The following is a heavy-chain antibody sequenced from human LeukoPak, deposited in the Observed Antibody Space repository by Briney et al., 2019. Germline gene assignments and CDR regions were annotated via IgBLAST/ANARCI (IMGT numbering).Heavy chain of an antibody. V-gene: IGHV3-7*01. CDR2: IKPDESQK. CDR3: ARDRENDFWRGNWFDP. D-gene: IGHD3-3*01. J-gene: IGHJ5*02. CDR1: GFTFSSYW. Sequence: HGGSVRLSCAASGFTFSSYWMRWVPQAPGKGLERVANIKPDESQKNYVDSVKGRFTIARDNAKNLKHRKLNSLRAEDTAVYYCARDRENDFWRGNWFDPWGQGTLVTVSS.